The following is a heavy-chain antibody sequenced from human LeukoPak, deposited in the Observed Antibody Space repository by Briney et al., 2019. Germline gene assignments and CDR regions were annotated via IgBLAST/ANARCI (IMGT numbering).Heavy chain of an antibody. CDR1: GFTFDNYA. J-gene: IGHJ1*01. D-gene: IGHD6-19*01. Sequence: GRSLRLSCAASGFTFDNYAMNWVRQVPGKGLEWISLISWNSGTIGYADSVKGRFTISRDNANNFLYLQMNSLRAEDTALYYCARAYKDRSLAGKKEFFQHWGQGTLVTVSS. CDR2: ISWNSGTI. CDR3: ARAYKDRSLAGKKEFFQH. V-gene: IGHV3-9*01.